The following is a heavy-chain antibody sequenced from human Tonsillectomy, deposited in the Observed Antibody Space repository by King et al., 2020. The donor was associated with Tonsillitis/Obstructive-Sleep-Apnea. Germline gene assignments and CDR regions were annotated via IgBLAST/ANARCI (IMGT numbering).Heavy chain of an antibody. Sequence: VQLQQWGAGLLKPSETLSLTCGVYGGSFSDYYWSWIRQPPGKGLEWIGEINHSGSTNYNSSLKSRVTISVDTSKNQFSLKLSSVTAADTAVYYCASLIGGSGSYHNWFDPWGQGTLVTVSS. CDR3: ASLIGGSGSYHNWFDP. V-gene: IGHV4-34*01. CDR1: GGSFSDYY. J-gene: IGHJ5*02. D-gene: IGHD3-10*01. CDR2: INHSGST.